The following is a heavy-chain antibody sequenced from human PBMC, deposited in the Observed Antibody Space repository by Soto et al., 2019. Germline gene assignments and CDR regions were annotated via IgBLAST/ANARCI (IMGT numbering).Heavy chain of an antibody. D-gene: IGHD2-21*01. J-gene: IGHJ4*02. Sequence: EVQLVESGGGLVQPGRSLRLSCAASGFTFDDYAMHWVRQAPGKGLEWVSGISWNSGSIGYADSVKGRFTISRDNAKNSLYLQMNSLRAEDTALYYCAKDHSAVNAFFDYWGQGTLVTVS. CDR2: ISWNSGSI. CDR3: AKDHSAVNAFFDY. CDR1: GFTFDDYA. V-gene: IGHV3-9*01.